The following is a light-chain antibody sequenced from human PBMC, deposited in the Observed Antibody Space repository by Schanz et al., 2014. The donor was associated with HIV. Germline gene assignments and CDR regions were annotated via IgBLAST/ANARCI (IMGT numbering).Light chain of an antibody. V-gene: IGKV1-9*01. CDR3: QHLNSYPHT. CDR1: HGVDTY. Sequence: IQLTQSPSSLSASVGDRDTITCRASHGVDTYLAWYQQKPGKAPQLLIYAASTLQSGVPSRFSGSGSGTDFTLTISSLQPEDFATYYCQHLNSYPHTFGQGTRVEIK. CDR2: AAS. J-gene: IGKJ2*01.